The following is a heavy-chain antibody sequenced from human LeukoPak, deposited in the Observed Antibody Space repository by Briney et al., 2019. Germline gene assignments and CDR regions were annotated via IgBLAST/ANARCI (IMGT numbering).Heavy chain of an antibody. J-gene: IGHJ4*02. V-gene: IGHV4-4*07. D-gene: IGHD6-13*01. Sequence: SETLSLTCTVPGGSISSYYWSWIRQPAGKGLEWIGRIYTSGSTNYNPSLKSRVTMSVDTSKNQFSLKLSSVPAADTAVYYCARLETGYSSSWVDYWGQGTLVTVSS. CDR1: GGSISSYY. CDR2: IYTSGST. CDR3: ARLETGYSSSWVDY.